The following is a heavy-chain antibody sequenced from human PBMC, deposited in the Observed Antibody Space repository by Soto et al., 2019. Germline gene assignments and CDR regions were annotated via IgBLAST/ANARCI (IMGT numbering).Heavy chain of an antibody. V-gene: IGHV2-5*02. CDR1: GFSLTSGEVG. CDR3: AHGTYGATLSPFDA. CDR2: IYWDDAK. J-gene: IGHJ4*02. D-gene: IGHD2-21*01. Sequence: QITLIESGPTLVKPTQTLTLTCNFSGFSLTSGEVGVAWIRQPPGKALEWLALIYWDDAKRYTPSLKTRLTITKDTSKTQVVLTMTNVDPVDTATYFCAHGTYGATLSPFDAWGQGALVTVSS.